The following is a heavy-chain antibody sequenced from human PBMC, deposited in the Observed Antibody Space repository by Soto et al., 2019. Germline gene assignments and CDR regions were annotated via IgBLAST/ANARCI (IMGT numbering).Heavy chain of an antibody. J-gene: IGHJ1*01. V-gene: IGHV1-18*01. CDR3: ASTYYYASSGYYYGYFQH. CDR1: GYTFTSYG. D-gene: IGHD3-22*01. CDR2: ISAYNGNT. Sequence: QVQLVQSGAEVKKPGASVKVSCKASGYTFTSYGISWVRQAPGQGLEWMGWISAYNGNTNYAQKLQGRVTMTTDTSTSTAYMELRSLRSDDTAVYYCASTYYYASSGYYYGYFQHWGQGTLVTVSS.